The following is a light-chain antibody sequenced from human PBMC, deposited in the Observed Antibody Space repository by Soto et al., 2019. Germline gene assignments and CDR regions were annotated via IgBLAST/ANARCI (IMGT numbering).Light chain of an antibody. CDR1: SSDVGRYNY. CDR2: EVT. V-gene: IGLV2-14*01. CDR3: ASFTASSTWM. Sequence: QSALTQPPSASGSPGQSITISCTGTSSDVGRYNYVSWFQQHPGKAPKIMIYEVTNRPSGVSDRFSGSKSGNTASLTISGLQAEDEADYYCASFTASSTWMFGGGTKVTVL. J-gene: IGLJ3*02.